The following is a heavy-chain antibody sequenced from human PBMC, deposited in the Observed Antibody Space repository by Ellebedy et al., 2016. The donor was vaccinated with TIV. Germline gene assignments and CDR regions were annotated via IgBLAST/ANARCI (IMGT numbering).Heavy chain of an antibody. Sequence: GESLKISCAVSGFTVGNNYMSWVRQAPGKRLECVSIIFSAGTTYYAESVKGRFTISRDSSKNTVYPQMSSLRVEDTAVYYCAARAVAAPRWGRGTLVTVSS. J-gene: IGHJ4*02. CDR3: AARAVAAPR. D-gene: IGHD6-19*01. V-gene: IGHV3-53*01. CDR2: IFSAGTT. CDR1: GFTVGNNY.